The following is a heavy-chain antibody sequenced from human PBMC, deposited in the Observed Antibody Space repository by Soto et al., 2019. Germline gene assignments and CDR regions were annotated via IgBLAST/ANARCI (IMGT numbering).Heavy chain of an antibody. V-gene: IGHV3-30-3*01. CDR2: ISYDGSNK. CDR1: GFTFSSYA. Sequence: QVQLVESGGGVVQPGRSLRLSCAASGFTFSSYAMHWVRQAPGKGLEWVAVISYDGSNKYYADSVKGRFTISRDNSKNTLYLQMNGLRAEDTAVYYCASVESRQLVGNFDYWGQGTLVTVSS. D-gene: IGHD6-13*01. J-gene: IGHJ4*02. CDR3: ASVESRQLVGNFDY.